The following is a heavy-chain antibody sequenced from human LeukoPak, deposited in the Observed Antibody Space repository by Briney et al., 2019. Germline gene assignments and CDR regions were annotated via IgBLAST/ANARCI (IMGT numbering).Heavy chain of an antibody. CDR2: IKSKTDGGTT. V-gene: IGHV3-15*01. CDR3: TASLQY. Sequence: PGGSLRLSCAASGFTFGKAWMSWVRQAPGKGLEWVGRIKSKTDGGTTDYAAPVKGRFTISRDDSKSTLFLQMSSLKIEDTGVYYCTASLQYWGQGTLVTVAS. J-gene: IGHJ1*01. CDR1: GFTFGKAW.